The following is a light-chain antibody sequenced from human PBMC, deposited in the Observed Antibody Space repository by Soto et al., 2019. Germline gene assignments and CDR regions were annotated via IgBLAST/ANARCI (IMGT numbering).Light chain of an antibody. CDR1: QSVSSYY. V-gene: IGKV3-20*01. J-gene: IGKJ1*01. CDR3: QQYGTSRRT. Sequence: EIVLTQSPDTLSLSPGERATLSCRASQSVSSYYLAWYQHKPGQAPRLLIYGASTRATGIPDRFSGSGSGADFTLTISRLEPEDVAVYYCQQYGTSRRTFGRGTKVEIK. CDR2: GAS.